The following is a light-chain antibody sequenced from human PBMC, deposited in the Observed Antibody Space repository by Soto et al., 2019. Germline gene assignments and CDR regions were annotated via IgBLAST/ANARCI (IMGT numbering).Light chain of an antibody. Sequence: EIVMTQSPATLSVSPGGSATLSCRASQPVSSNLAWYRQKPGQAPTLLIYRASTRATGIPATFIRSGSGTEFAPTISSLQSEDFAVYYCQQYNKWPYTFGQGTKLEI. V-gene: IGKV3-15*01. J-gene: IGKJ2*01. CDR3: QQYNKWPYT. CDR2: RAS. CDR1: QPVSSN.